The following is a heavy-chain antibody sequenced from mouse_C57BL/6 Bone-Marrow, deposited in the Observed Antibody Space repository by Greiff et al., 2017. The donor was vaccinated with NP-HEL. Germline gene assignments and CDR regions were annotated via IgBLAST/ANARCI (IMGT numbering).Heavy chain of an antibody. Sequence: VQLQQPGAELVKPGASVKFSCKASGYTFTSYWMHWVKQRPGQGLEWIGRIHPSDSDTNYNQKFKGKATLPVDKSSSPAYMQLSSLSSDDSAVYYCAMIYFFGSSPYSFDYWGQGTTLTVSS. J-gene: IGHJ2*01. CDR3: AMIYFFGSSPYSFDY. D-gene: IGHD1-1*01. V-gene: IGHV1-74*01. CDR1: GYTFTSYW. CDR2: IHPSDSDT.